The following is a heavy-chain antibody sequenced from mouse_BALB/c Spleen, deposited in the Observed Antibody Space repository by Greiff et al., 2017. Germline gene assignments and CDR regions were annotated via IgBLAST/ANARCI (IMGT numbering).Heavy chain of an antibody. V-gene: IGHV1-69*02. Sequence: QVQLQQPRAELVRPGASVKLSCKASGYTFTSYWINWVKQRPGQGLEWIGNIYPSDSYTNYNQKFKDKATLTVDKSSSTAYMQLSSPTSEDSAVYYCTLYYRYDGYAMDYWGQGTSVTVSS. CDR3: TLYYRYDGYAMDY. D-gene: IGHD2-14*01. J-gene: IGHJ4*01. CDR2: IYPSDSYT. CDR1: GYTFTSYW.